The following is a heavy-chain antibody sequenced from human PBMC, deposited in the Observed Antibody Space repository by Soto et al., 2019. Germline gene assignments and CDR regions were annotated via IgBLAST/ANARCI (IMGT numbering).Heavy chain of an antibody. J-gene: IGHJ4*02. Sequence: EVQLVESGGGLVQPGRSLRLSCAASGFTFDDYAMHWVRQAPGKGLEWVSGISWNSGSIGYADSVKGRFTISRDNAKNSLYLQMNSLRAEDTALYYCAKGLYGSGSYYSPFDYWGPGTLVTVSS. V-gene: IGHV3-9*01. CDR2: ISWNSGSI. CDR1: GFTFDDYA. CDR3: AKGLYGSGSYYSPFDY. D-gene: IGHD3-10*01.